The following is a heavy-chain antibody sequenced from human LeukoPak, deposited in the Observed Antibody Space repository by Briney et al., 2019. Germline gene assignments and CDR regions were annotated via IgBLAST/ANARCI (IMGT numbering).Heavy chain of an antibody. CDR2: INHSGST. J-gene: IGHJ6*03. CDR1: GGSISSSSYF. V-gene: IGHV4-39*07. Sequence: SETLSLTCTVSGGSISSSSYFWGWIRQPPGKGLEWIGEINHSGSTNYNPSLKSRVTISVDTSKNQFSLKLSSVTAADTAVYYCAREPTVTAATYYYYYYYMDVWGKGTTVTVSS. CDR3: AREPTVTAATYYYYYYYMDV. D-gene: IGHD4-17*01.